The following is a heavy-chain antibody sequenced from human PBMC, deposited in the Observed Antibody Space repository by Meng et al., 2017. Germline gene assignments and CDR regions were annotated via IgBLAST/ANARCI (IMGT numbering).Heavy chain of an antibody. D-gene: IGHD3-22*01. CDR3: ARLLSYYDSSGYYYYYYYGMDV. Sequence: SVTVSCKASGGTFSSYAISWVRQAPGQGLEWMGGIIPIFGTANYAQKFQGRVTITADESTSTAYMELSSLRSEDTAVYYCARLLSYYDSSGYYYYYYYGMDVWGQGTTVTVS. J-gene: IGHJ6*02. V-gene: IGHV1-69*13. CDR1: GGTFSSYA. CDR2: IIPIFGTA.